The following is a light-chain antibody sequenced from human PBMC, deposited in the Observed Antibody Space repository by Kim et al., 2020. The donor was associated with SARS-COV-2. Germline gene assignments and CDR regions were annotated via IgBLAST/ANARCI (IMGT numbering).Light chain of an antibody. CDR2: YDS. CDR3: QVWDSSSDHRGV. V-gene: IGLV3-21*04. Sequence: PGKTARFTCGGNNMGSKSVHWYQQKPGQAPVLVIYYDSDRPSGIPERFSGSNSGNTATLTISRVEAGDEADYYCQVWDSSSDHRGVFGTGTKVTVL. J-gene: IGLJ1*01. CDR1: NMGSKS.